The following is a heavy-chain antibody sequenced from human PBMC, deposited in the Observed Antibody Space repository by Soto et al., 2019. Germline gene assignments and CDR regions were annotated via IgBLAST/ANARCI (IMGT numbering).Heavy chain of an antibody. CDR3: ASFQGASYDILTGPIDY. D-gene: IGHD3-9*01. Sequence: ASVKVSCKASGYTFTSYDINWVRQATGQGLEWMGWMNPNIGNTGYAQKFQGRVTITANNSTSTAYMELSSLRSEDTAVYYCASFQGASYDILTGPIDYWGQ. CDR2: MNPNIGNT. V-gene: IGHV1-8*01. CDR1: GYTFTSYD. J-gene: IGHJ4*02.